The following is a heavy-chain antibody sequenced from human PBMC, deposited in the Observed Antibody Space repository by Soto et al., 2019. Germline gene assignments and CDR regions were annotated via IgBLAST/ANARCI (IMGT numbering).Heavy chain of an antibody. J-gene: IGHJ5*02. CDR1: GFTFSSYA. CDR2: ISSNGGST. D-gene: IGHD1-1*01. CDR3: ARDFDAGWNHGFXP. V-gene: IGHV3-64*01. Sequence: PWGSLRLSCAASGFTFSSYAMHWVRQAPGKGLEYVSAISSNGGSTYYANSVKGRFTISRDNSKNTLYLQMGSLRAEDMAVYYCARDFDAGWNHGFXPWGQGTLVTVSS.